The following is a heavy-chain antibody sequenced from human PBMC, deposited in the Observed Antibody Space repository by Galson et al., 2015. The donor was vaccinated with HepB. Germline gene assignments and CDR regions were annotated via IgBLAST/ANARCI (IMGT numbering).Heavy chain of an antibody. V-gene: IGHV4-39*01. Sequence: ETLSLTCTVSGGSISSSSYYWGWIRQPPGKGLEWIGSIYYSGSAYYNPSLKSRVTISVDTSKNQFSLKLSSVTAADTAVYYRATPHCSSTSCRGGYDAFDIWGQGTMVTVSS. CDR3: ATPHCSSTSCRGGYDAFDI. D-gene: IGHD2-2*01. CDR2: IYYSGSA. CDR1: GGSISSSSYY. J-gene: IGHJ3*02.